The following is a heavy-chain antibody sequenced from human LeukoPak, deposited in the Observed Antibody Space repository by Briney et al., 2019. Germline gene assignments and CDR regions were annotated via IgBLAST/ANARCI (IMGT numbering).Heavy chain of an antibody. J-gene: IGHJ3*02. D-gene: IGHD3-10*01. CDR2: IYYSGST. V-gene: IGHV4-39*01. CDR1: GASISSGTYY. Sequence: MTSETLSLTCTVSGASISSGTYYWGWIRQSPGKGLEWIGSIYYSGSTYYNPSLKSRVTISVDTSKNQFSLKLSSVTAADTAVYYCARRNPLLETFDIWGQGTMVTVSS. CDR3: ARRNPLLETFDI.